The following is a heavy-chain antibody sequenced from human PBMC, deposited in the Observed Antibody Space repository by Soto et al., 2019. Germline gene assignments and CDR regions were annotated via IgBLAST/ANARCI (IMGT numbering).Heavy chain of an antibody. D-gene: IGHD5-12*01. J-gene: IGHJ4*02. CDR1: GGSISSGGYY. CDR2: IYYSGST. V-gene: IGHV4-31*03. Sequence: ASETLSLTCTVSGGSISSGGYYWSWIRQHPGKGLEWIGYIYYSGSTYYNPSLKSRVTISVDTSKNQFSLKLSSVTAADTAVYYCARDGDGYNQGLYYFDYWGQGTLVTVSS. CDR3: ARDGDGYNQGLYYFDY.